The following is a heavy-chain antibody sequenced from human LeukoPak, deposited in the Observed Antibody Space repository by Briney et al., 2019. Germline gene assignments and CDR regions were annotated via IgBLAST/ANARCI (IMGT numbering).Heavy chain of an antibody. J-gene: IGHJ5*02. CDR3: AREIPDEDSRWNQLPLGWFDP. Sequence: GASVKVSCKASGYTFTSYGISWVRQAPGQGLEWMGWISAYNGNTNYAQKLQGRVTMTTDTSTSTAYMELRSLRSDDTAVYYCAREIPDEDSRWNQLPLGWFDPWGQGTLVTVSS. V-gene: IGHV1-18*01. CDR1: GYTFTSYG. CDR2: ISAYNGNT. D-gene: IGHD2-2*01.